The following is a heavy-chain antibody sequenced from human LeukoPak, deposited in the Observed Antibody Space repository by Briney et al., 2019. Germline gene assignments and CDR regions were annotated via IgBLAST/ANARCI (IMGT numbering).Heavy chain of an antibody. CDR2: MNPNSGNT. Sequence: GASVKVSCKASGYTFTSYDINWVRQATGQGLEWMGWMNPNSGNTGYAQKFQGRVTMTRNTSISTAYMELSSLRSEDTAVYYCARGYYGSGSYYIPFDYWGQGTLVTVSS. CDR3: ARGYYGSGSYYIPFDY. CDR1: GYTFTSYD. D-gene: IGHD3-10*01. V-gene: IGHV1-8*01. J-gene: IGHJ4*02.